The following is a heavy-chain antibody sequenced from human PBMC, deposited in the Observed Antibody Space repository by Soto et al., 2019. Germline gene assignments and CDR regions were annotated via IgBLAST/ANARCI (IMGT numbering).Heavy chain of an antibody. CDR1: GGSICNYY. Sequence: QVQLQESGPGLVKPSETLSLTCTVSGGSICNYYWTWVRQPPGKGLEWIGEVNHIGITNYSPSLRSRLYLSLDTAKKQFSLKLTSVTAADTPVHYFARAPLFFYDNSGYSKTFDFWGQGTLVTVSS. J-gene: IGHJ4*02. D-gene: IGHD3-22*01. V-gene: IGHV4-59*12. CDR2: VNHIGIT. CDR3: ARAPLFFYDNSGYSKTFDF.